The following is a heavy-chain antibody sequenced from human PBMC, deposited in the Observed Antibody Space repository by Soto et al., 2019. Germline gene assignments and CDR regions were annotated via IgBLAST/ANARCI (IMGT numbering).Heavy chain of an antibody. CDR2: IYDSGSP. V-gene: IGHV4-59*01. J-gene: IGHJ4*02. D-gene: IGHD1-26*01. CDR1: GGSISVYY. CDR3: ARGVGSSPPRY. Sequence: QVQLQESGPGQVKPSETLSLKCTISGGSISVYYWSWIRHPPGQALEWIGYIYDSGSPYYNPSLRSRVIISADTSKNQISLELTSATAADTAVYYCARGVGSSPPRYWGRGTLVTVSS.